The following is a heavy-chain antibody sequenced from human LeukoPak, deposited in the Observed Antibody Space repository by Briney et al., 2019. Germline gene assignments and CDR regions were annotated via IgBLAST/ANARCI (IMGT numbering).Heavy chain of an antibody. D-gene: IGHD2-2*01. CDR1: GGSISSYY. V-gene: IGHV4-4*07. CDR2: IYTSGST. J-gene: IGHJ5*02. CDR3: AREAIVVVPAGFDP. Sequence: PSETLSLTCTVSGGSISSYYWSWIRQPAGKGLEWIGRIYTSGSTNYNPSLKSRVTMSVDTSKNQFSLKLSSLTAADTAVYYCAREAIVVVPAGFDPWGQETLVTVSS.